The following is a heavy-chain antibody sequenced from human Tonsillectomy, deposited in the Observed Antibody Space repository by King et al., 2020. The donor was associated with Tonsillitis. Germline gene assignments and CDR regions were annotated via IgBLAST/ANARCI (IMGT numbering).Heavy chain of an antibody. CDR1: GYSFTSYW. CDR3: ARXXXXXXXXXXXXXX. CDR2: IHPGDSDT. Sequence: VQLVESGAEVKKPGESLKISCKGSGYSFTSYWIGWVRQMPGKXLEWMGIIHPGDSDTRYXXXXXGQVTIXXDKSIXTPXLQWYSLKASDTAXYSCARXXXXXXXXXXXXXXWXXXXLVTVXS. V-gene: IGHV5-51*01. J-gene: IGHJ4*01.